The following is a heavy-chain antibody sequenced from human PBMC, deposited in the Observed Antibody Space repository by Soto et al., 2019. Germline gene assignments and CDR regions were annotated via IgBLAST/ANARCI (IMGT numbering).Heavy chain of an antibody. CDR1: GGTFSSYA. CDR2: IIPSFGTA. D-gene: IGHD1-1*01. V-gene: IGHV1-69*12. Sequence: QVQLVQSGAEVKKPGSSVKVSCKASGGTFSSYAISWVRQSPGQGLEWMGGIIPSFGTANHAQKFQGRVTITADDSTSTAYMEMRSPRSDDAAVYYCARGSGPYKCCGQGTLFTVSS. CDR3: ARGSGPYKC. J-gene: IGHJ4*02.